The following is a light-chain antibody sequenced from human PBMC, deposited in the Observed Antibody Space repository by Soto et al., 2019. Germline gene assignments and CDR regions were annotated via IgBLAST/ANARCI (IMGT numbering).Light chain of an antibody. CDR1: QTFLKSSNNRNY. CDR3: MQSTQLPPT. CDR2: WAS. J-gene: IGKJ5*01. Sequence: DIVMTQSPDSLAVSLCERATINCKSSQTFLKSSNNRNYLAWYQQKPGHPPKLLMYWASTRESGVPDRFSGSGSGTDFTLEISRVETDDVGIYYCMQSTQLPPTFGQGTRLEIK. V-gene: IGKV4-1*01.